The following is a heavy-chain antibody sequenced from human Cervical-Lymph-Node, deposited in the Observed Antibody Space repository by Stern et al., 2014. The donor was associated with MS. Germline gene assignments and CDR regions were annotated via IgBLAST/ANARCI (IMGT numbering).Heavy chain of an antibody. CDR2: IDVYSGDT. J-gene: IGHJ4*02. D-gene: IGHD1-26*01. CDR3: ARDKREGDY. V-gene: IGHV1-18*01. CDR1: GYTFGSYG. Sequence: QLVQSGAEVKKPGASVKVSCKASGYTFGSYGFHWVRQAPGQGLQWMGWIDVYSGDTKYEQMFQGRVTLTTDTSTSTAYMELRSLKSDDTAVYYCARDKREGDYWGQGTLVSVSS.